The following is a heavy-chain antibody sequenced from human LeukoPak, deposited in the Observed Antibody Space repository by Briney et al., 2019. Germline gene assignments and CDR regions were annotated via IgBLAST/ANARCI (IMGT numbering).Heavy chain of an antibody. D-gene: IGHD1-26*01. CDR2: IYYSGST. CDR1: GGSISNYY. Sequence: PSETLSLTCTVSGGSISNYYWSWIRQPPGKGLEWIGYIYYSGSTNYSPSLKSRVTMSVDTSKNQFSLKLSSVTAADTAVYYCARHGQSGGYYTWFDPWGQGTLVTVSS. CDR3: ARHGQSGGYYTWFDP. V-gene: IGHV4-59*08. J-gene: IGHJ5*02.